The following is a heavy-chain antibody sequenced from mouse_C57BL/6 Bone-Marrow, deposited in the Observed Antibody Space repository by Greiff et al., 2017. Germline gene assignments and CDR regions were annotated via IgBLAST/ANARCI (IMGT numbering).Heavy chain of an antibody. CDR1: GYTFTDYY. Sequence: EVQLRQSGPELVKPGASVKISCKASGYTFTDYYMNWVKQSHGKSLEWIGDINPNNGGTSYNQKFKGKATLTVDKSSSTAYMELRSLTSEDSAVYYCARSVIYYDYGYYAMDYWGQGTSVTVSS. V-gene: IGHV1-26*01. D-gene: IGHD2-4*01. CDR3: ARSVIYYDYGYYAMDY. CDR2: INPNNGGT. J-gene: IGHJ4*01.